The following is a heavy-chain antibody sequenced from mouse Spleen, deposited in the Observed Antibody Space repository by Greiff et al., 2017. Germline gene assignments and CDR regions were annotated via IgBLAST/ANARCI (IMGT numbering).Heavy chain of an antibody. CDR2: IYPGVGDT. Sequence: LVEPGASVKISCKASGYAFSSSWLNWVKQRPGKGLEWIGRIYPGVGDTNYNGKFKGKATLTADKSSSTAYMPLISLTSEDSAVYFCAREDYGYPWFAYWGQGTLVTVSA. V-gene: IGHV1-82*01. CDR3: AREDYGYPWFAY. D-gene: IGHD2-2*01. J-gene: IGHJ3*01. CDR1: GYAFSSSW.